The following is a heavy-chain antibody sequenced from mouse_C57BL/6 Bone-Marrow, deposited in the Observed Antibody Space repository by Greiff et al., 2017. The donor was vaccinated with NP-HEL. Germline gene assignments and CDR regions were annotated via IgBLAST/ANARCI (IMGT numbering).Heavy chain of an antibody. D-gene: IGHD1-1*01. Sequence: EVQGVESGGDLVKPGGSLKLSCAASGFTFSSYGMSWVRQTPDKRLEWVATISSGGSYTYYPDSVKGRFTISRDNAKNTLYLQMSSLKSEDTAMYYCARRTLVDGSSGDYWGQGTTLTVSS. CDR2: ISSGGSYT. CDR3: ARRTLVDGSSGDY. V-gene: IGHV5-6*01. CDR1: GFTFSSYG. J-gene: IGHJ2*01.